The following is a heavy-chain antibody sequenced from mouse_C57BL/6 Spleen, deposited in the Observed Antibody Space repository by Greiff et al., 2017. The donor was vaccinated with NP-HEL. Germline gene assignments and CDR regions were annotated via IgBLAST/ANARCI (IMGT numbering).Heavy chain of an antibody. D-gene: IGHD1-1*01. CDR1: GYTFTDYE. Sequence: QVQLQQSGAELVRPGASVTLSCKASGYTFTDYEMHWVKQTPVHGLEWIGAIDPETGGTSYNQKFKGKAILTADKSSSTAYMELRSLTSEDSAVYYCTRPYYYGLDYWGQGTTLTVSS. J-gene: IGHJ2*01. V-gene: IGHV1-15*01. CDR2: IDPETGGT. CDR3: TRPYYYGLDY.